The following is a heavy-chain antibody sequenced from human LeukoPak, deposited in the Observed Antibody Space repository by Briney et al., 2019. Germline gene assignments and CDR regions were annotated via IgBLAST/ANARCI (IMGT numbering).Heavy chain of an antibody. CDR3: ARVRYYGSGSLLDY. D-gene: IGHD3-10*01. Sequence: SETLSLTCTVSGGSISSSSYYWGWIRQPPGKGLEWIGSIYYSGSTYYNPSLKSRVTISVDTSKNQFSLKLSSVTAADTAVYYCARVRYYGSGSLLDYWGQGTLVTVSS. J-gene: IGHJ4*02. CDR1: GGSISSSSYY. CDR2: IYYSGST. V-gene: IGHV4-39*07.